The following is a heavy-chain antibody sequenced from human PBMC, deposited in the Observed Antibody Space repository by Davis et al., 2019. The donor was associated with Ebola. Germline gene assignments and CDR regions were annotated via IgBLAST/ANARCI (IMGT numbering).Heavy chain of an antibody. D-gene: IGHD3-22*01. V-gene: IGHV3-23*01. CDR2: ISGSGGNT. CDR3: AKVLPHYYDAGGDDKGDY. J-gene: IGHJ4*02. CDR1: GFTFSRCD. Sequence: GESLKISCAASGFTFSRCDMSWVRQAPGKGLEWVSAISGSGGNTYYADSVKGRFTISRDNSKNTLFLHMNSLRTEDTAVYYCAKVLPHYYDAGGDDKGDYWGQGTLVTVSS.